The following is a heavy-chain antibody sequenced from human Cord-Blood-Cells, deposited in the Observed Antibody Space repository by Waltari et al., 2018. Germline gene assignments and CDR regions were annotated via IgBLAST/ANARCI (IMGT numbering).Heavy chain of an antibody. J-gene: IGHJ4*02. CDR1: GFTFSSYA. CDR3: ANGRFLEWLFDY. Sequence: EVQLLESGGGLVQPGGSMRLSCAASGFTFSSYAMRWVRQAPGKGLEWVSAISGIGGSTYYADSVKGRFTISRDNSKNTLYLQMNSLRAEDTAVYYCANGRFLEWLFDYWGQGTLVTVSS. CDR2: ISGIGGST. V-gene: IGHV3-23*01. D-gene: IGHD3-3*01.